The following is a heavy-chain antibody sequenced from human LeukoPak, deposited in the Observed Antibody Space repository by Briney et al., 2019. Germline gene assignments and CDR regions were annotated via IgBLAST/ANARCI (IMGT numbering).Heavy chain of an antibody. CDR2: IYYSGST. D-gene: IGHD2-15*01. V-gene: IGHV4-59*01. CDR1: GGSISSYY. CDR3: ARDARYCSGGSCYPGWFDT. Sequence: SETLSLTCTVSGGSISSYYWSWIRQPPGKGLEWIGYIYYSGSTSYNPSLKSRVTISLDTSKKQFSLKLSSVTAADTAVYYCARDARYCSGGSCYPGWFDTWGQGTLVTVSS. J-gene: IGHJ5*02.